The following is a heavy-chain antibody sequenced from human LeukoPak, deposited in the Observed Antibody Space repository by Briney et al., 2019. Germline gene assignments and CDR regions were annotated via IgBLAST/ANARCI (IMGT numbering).Heavy chain of an antibody. CDR2: ISSDGRTT. V-gene: IGHV3-74*01. CDR1: GFTFSNYW. Sequence: GGSLRLSCAASGFTFSNYWMHWVRQAPGKGLEWVSRISSDGRTTNFADSVKGRFTISRDNAKNTLYLQMNSLRAEDTAVYYCARVNGDLRYFDLWGRGTLVTVSS. J-gene: IGHJ2*01. D-gene: IGHD4-17*01. CDR3: ARVNGDLRYFDL.